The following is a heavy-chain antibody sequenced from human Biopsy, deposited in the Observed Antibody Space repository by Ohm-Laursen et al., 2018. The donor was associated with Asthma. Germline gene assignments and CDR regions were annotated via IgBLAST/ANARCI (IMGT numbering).Heavy chain of an antibody. CDR1: ALSVRDYY. J-gene: IGHJ6*02. Sequence: SETLSLTCSIYALSVRDYYWTWVRQSPGKGLEWIGESDHRGSTKVSPTLKSRVTISKDTSAFNFSLKVRSVTATDTAIYYCAGGPEWSGLDVWGQGTTVTVAS. V-gene: IGHV4-34*01. CDR3: AGGPEWSGLDV. CDR2: SDHRGST. D-gene: IGHD3-3*01.